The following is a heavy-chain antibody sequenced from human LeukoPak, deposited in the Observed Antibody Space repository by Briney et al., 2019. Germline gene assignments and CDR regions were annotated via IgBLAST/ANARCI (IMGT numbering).Heavy chain of an antibody. J-gene: IGHJ5*02. Sequence: SVKVSCKASGGTFSSYAISWVRQAPGQGLEWMGRIIPILGIANYAQKFQGRVTITADKSTSTAYMELSSLRSEDTAVYYCASQTMPVVPAAPFDPWGQGTLVTVSS. CDR3: ASQTMPVVPAAPFDP. D-gene: IGHD2-2*01. CDR1: GGTFSSYA. V-gene: IGHV1-69*04. CDR2: IIPILGIA.